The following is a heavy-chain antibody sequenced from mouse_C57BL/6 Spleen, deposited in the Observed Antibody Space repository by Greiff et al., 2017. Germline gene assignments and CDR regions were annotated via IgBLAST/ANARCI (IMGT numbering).Heavy chain of an antibody. J-gene: IGHJ2*01. CDR1: GFTFSDYG. D-gene: IGHD2-2*01. Sequence: EVMLVESGGGLVKPGGSLKLSCAASGFTFSDYGMHWVRQAPEKGLEWVAYISSGSSTLYYADTVKGRFTISRDNAKNTLFLQMTSLRSEDTAMYYCARGGYDGGYYFDYWGQGTTLTVSS. CDR2: ISSGSSTL. V-gene: IGHV5-17*01. CDR3: ARGGYDGGYYFDY.